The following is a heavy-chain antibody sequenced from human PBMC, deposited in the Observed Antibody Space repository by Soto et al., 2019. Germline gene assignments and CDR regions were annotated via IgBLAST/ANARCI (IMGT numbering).Heavy chain of an antibody. Sequence: ASVKVSCKASGYTFTSYPIHWVRQAPGQRLEWMGWINTGNGYTKYSQKFQARVTITRDTSASTSYMQLSRLRSEDTAVYYCARDRGGYFSGGGCSEAWFYPRAQRTLVPVSS. J-gene: IGHJ5*02. V-gene: IGHV1-3*04. CDR1: GYTFTSYP. CDR3: ARDRGGYFSGGGCSEAWFYP. D-gene: IGHD2-15*01. CDR2: INTGNGYT.